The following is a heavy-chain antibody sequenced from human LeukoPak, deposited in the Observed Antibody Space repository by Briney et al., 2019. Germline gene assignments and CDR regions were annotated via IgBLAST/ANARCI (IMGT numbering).Heavy chain of an antibody. CDR2: INHSGST. D-gene: IGHD3-9*01. Sequence: SETLSLTYAVYGGSFSGYYWSWIRQPPGKGLEWIGEINHSGSTNYNPSLKSRVTTSVDTSKNQFSLKLSSVTAADTAVYYCASAPIYYDILTGYWNLFDYWGQGTLVTVSS. CDR1: GGSFSGYY. V-gene: IGHV4-34*01. J-gene: IGHJ4*02. CDR3: ASAPIYYDILTGYWNLFDY.